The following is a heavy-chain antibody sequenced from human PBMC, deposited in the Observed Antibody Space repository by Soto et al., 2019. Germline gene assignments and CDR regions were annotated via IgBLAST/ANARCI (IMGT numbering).Heavy chain of an antibody. J-gene: IGHJ4*01. D-gene: IGHD3-22*01. CDR3: TTDSHFTMKLVRFDY. CDR2: IKSKIDGGTT. V-gene: IGHV3-15*07. Sequence: EVQLVESGGGLVEPGGSLRLSCAASGFTFTTAWINWVRQAPGKGLEWVGRIKSKIDGGTTDFAAPVKGRFAISRDDSRNMVYFQMNSLEIEDTAVYYCTTDSHFTMKLVRFDYWGLGTLFTFSS. CDR1: GFTFTTAW.